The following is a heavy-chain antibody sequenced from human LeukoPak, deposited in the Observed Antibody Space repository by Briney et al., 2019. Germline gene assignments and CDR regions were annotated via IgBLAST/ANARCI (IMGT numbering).Heavy chain of an antibody. CDR3: ARVEGYSGYDLYYYYYMDV. V-gene: IGHV3-74*01. D-gene: IGHD5-12*01. CDR1: GFTFSSYW. Sequence: GGSLRLSCAASGFTFSSYWMYWVRQAPGKGLVWVSRINSDGGSTSYADSVKGRFTISRDNAKNTLYLQMNSLRAEDTAVYYCARVEGYSGYDLYYYYYMDVWGKGTTVTISS. CDR2: INSDGGST. J-gene: IGHJ6*03.